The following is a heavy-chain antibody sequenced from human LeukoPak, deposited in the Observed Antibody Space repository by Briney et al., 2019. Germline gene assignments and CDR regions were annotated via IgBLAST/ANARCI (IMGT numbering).Heavy chain of an antibody. CDR3: ARGSGSYSQASDY. CDR1: GGTFSSYT. V-gene: IGHV1-69*02. D-gene: IGHD1-26*01. CDR2: IIPILGIA. Sequence: SVKVSCKASGGTFSSYTISWVRQAPGQGLEWMGRIIPILGIANYAQKFQGRVTITADKSTSTAYMKLSSLRSEDTAVYYCARGSGSYSQASDYWGQGTLVTVSS. J-gene: IGHJ4*02.